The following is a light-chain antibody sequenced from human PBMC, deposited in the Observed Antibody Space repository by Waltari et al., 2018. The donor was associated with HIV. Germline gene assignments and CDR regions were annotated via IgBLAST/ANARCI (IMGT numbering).Light chain of an antibody. J-gene: IGLJ3*02. Sequence: QTVVTQEPSFSVSPGGTVTPPFGLSPGPFSTSSYPRWYQQTPGQAPRTLIYSTNTRSSGVPDRFSGSILGNKAALTITGAQADDESDYYCVLFMGNGIWVFGGGTKLTVL. CDR1: PGPFSTSSY. CDR3: VLFMGNGIWV. CDR2: STN. V-gene: IGLV8-61*01.